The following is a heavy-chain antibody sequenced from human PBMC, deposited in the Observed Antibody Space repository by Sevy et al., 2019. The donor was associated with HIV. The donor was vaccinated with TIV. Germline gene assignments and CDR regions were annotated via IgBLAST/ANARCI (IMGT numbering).Heavy chain of an antibody. J-gene: IGHJ4*02. CDR3: GKEGGGDGGDH. V-gene: IGHV3-30*02. CDR2: IQYDGSNK. CDR1: GFSFSSYG. Sequence: GGSLRLSCAASGFSFSSYGMHWVRQAPGKGLEWMSYIQYDGSNKDYVDSVKGRFTISRDNSKNTLYLQMNSLRVEDTAVFYCGKEGGGDGGDHWGEGTLVTVSS. D-gene: IGHD3-16*01.